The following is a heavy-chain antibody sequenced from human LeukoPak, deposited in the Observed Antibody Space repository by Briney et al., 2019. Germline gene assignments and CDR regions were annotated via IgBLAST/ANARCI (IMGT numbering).Heavy chain of an antibody. CDR3: ARLYGSGLYYFDY. V-gene: IGHV1-2*02. D-gene: IGHD3-10*01. CDR1: GYTFTGYY. J-gene: IGHJ4*02. CDR2: INPNSGGT. Sequence: ASVTVSCKASGYTFTGYYMHWVRQAPGQGLEWMGWINPNSGGTNYAQKFQGRVTITRDTSISTAYMELSRPRSDDTAVYYCARLYGSGLYYFDYWGQGTLVTVSS.